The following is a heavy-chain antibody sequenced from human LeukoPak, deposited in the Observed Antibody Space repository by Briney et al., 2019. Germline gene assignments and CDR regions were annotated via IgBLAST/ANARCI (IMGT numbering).Heavy chain of an antibody. Sequence: SETLSLTCAIYSGSFSGYYWNWIRQPPGKGLEWIGEINHSGFTNYNPSLNSRVTMSVDTSKNQFSLNLTSVTAADTAVYYCAASGWTPGLDYWDQGTPVTVSS. CDR2: INHSGFT. D-gene: IGHD6-19*01. V-gene: IGHV4-34*01. CDR3: AASGWTPGLDY. J-gene: IGHJ4*02. CDR1: SGSFSGYY.